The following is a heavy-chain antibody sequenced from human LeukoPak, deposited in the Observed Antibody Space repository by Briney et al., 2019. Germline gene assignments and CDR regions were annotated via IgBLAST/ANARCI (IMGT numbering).Heavy chain of an antibody. Sequence: GGSLRLSCAASGFTFSSYGMHWVRQAPGKGLEYVSAISSNGGSTYYADSVKGRFTISRDNSKNTLYLQMSSLRAEDTAVYYCVKDLGLAAAGTPGDYWGQGTLVTVSS. D-gene: IGHD6-13*01. J-gene: IGHJ4*02. CDR3: VKDLGLAAAGTPGDY. V-gene: IGHV3-64D*06. CDR1: GFTFSSYG. CDR2: ISSNGGST.